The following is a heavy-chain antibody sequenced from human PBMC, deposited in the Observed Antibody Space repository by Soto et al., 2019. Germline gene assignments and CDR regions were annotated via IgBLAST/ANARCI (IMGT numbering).Heavy chain of an antibody. J-gene: IGHJ4*02. CDR2: INPSGGST. CDR3: ARAVRGGTYYYDSSGYLGY. CDR1: GYTFTSYY. V-gene: IGHV1-46*01. D-gene: IGHD3-22*01. Sequence: VASVKVSCKASGYTFTSYYMHWVRQAPGQGLEWMGIINPSGGSTSYAQKFQGRVTMTRDTSTSTVYMELSSLRSEDTAVYYCARAVRGGTYYYDSSGYLGYWGQGTLVTVSS.